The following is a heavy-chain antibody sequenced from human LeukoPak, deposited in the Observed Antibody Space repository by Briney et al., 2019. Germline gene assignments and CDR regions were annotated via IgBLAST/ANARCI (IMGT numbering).Heavy chain of an antibody. CDR1: GFSFNNFA. D-gene: IGHD6-19*01. J-gene: IGHJ4*02. CDR3: ARDPLAVAGLFDY. CDR2: INHDGDSA. V-gene: IGHV3-74*01. Sequence: GGSLRLSCAASGFSFNNFAMHWVRQAPGKGLVWVARINHDGDSANYADFVKGRFTISRDNAKNSLYLQMNSLRAEDTAVYYCARDPLAVAGLFDYWGQGTLVTVSS.